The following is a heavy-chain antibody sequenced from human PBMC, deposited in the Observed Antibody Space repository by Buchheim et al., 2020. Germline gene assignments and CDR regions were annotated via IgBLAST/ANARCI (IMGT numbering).Heavy chain of an antibody. D-gene: IGHD2-15*01. CDR1: GYTFTSYY. CDR3: ARDLLSDIVVVVAATDYYYGMDV. V-gene: IGHV1-46*01. J-gene: IGHJ6*02. CDR2: INPSGGST. Sequence: QVQLVQSGAEVKKPGASVKVSCKASGYTFTSYYMHWVRQAPGQGLEWMGIINPSGGSTSYAQKFQGRVTMTRDTSTSTVYMELSSLRSEDTAVYYCARDLLSDIVVVVAATDYYYGMDVWGQGT.